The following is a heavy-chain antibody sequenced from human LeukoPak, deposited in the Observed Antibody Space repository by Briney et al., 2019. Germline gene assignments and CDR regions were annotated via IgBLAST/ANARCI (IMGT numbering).Heavy chain of an antibody. V-gene: IGHV5-51*01. D-gene: IGHD3-10*01. J-gene: IGHJ4*02. Sequence: GESLKISCKGSGYSFASYWIGWLRQMPGKGLEWMGIIYPGDSDTRYSPSFQGQVTISADKSISTAYLQWSSLKASDTAMYYCARIITMVRGVIIGDLDYWGQGTLVTVSS. CDR1: GYSFASYW. CDR2: IYPGDSDT. CDR3: ARIITMVRGVIIGDLDY.